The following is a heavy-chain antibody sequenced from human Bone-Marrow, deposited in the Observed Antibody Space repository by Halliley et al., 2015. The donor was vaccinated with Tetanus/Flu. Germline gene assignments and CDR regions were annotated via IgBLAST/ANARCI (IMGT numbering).Heavy chain of an antibody. D-gene: IGHD3-22*01. CDR1: GDSIRSYY. CDR2: IYYSGST. J-gene: IGHJ3*02. CDR3: ALQFSGYYENGYDAFDI. Sequence: TLSLTCAVSGDSIRSYYWSWIRQPPGKGLEWIGYIYYSGSTNYNPSLKSRVTISVDTSKNQFSLKLSSVTAADTAVYYCALQFSGYYENGYDAFDIWGQGTMVTVSS. V-gene: IGHV4-59*08.